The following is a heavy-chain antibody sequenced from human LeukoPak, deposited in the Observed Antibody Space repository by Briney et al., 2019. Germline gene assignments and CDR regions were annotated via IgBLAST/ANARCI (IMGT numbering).Heavy chain of an antibody. V-gene: IGHV3-23*01. CDR2: ISGSGGST. Sequence: GGSLRLSCAASGFTFSSYAMNWVRQAPGKGLEWVSAISGSGGSTYHADSVKGRFTISRDNSKNTLYLQMNSLRAEDTAVYYCAKRYCGGDCYSSSSYYFDYWGQGTLVTVSS. CDR3: AKRYCGGDCYSSSSYYFDY. CDR1: GFTFSSYA. J-gene: IGHJ4*02. D-gene: IGHD2-21*02.